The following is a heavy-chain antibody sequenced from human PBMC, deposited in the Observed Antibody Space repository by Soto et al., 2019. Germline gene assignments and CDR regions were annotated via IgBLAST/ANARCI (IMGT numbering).Heavy chain of an antibody. CDR2: IYYSGST. D-gene: IGHD4-4*01. CDR1: GGSISDYY. V-gene: IGHV4-59*01. J-gene: IGHJ4*02. CDR3: ATTHDYSNYIFAY. Sequence: SETLSLTCTVSGGSISDYYWSWIRQPPGKGLEWIGNIYYSGSTNYSPSLKSRVTISVDTSKTQFSLKLSSVTAADTAVYYCATTHDYSNYIFAYWGQGTLVTVSS.